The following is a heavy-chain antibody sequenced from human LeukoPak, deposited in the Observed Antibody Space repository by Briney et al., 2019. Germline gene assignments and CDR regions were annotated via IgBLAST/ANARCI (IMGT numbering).Heavy chain of an antibody. J-gene: IGHJ4*02. Sequence: SETLSLTCAVYGGSFSGYYWSWIRQPPGKGLEWIGEINHSGSTNYNPSLKSRVTISVDTSKNQFSLKLSSVTAADTAVYYCARGRRGYSYGRPPLDYWGQGTLVTVSS. CDR3: ARGRRGYSYGRPPLDY. CDR1: GGSFSGYY. D-gene: IGHD5-18*01. CDR2: INHSGST. V-gene: IGHV4-34*01.